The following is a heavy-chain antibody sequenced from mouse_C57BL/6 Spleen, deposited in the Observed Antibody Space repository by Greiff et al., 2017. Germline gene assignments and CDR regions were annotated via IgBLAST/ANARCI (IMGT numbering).Heavy chain of an antibody. D-gene: IGHD1-1*01. CDR1: GFTFTDYY. V-gene: IGHV7-3*01. Sequence: EVKLVESGGGLVQPGGSLSLSCAASGFTFTDYYMSWVRQPPGKALEWLGFIRNKANGYTTEYSASVKGRFTISRDNSQSILYLQLNALRAEDSATYYCARVYYYGSLYCDDWGQGTTLTVSS. CDR3: ARVYYYGSLYCDD. J-gene: IGHJ2*01. CDR2: IRNKANGYTT.